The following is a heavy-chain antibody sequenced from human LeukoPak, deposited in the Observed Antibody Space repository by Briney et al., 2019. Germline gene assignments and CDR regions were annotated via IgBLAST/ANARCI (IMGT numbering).Heavy chain of an antibody. D-gene: IGHD3-10*01. V-gene: IGHV3-23*01. J-gene: IGHJ4*02. CDR1: GSTFSSYA. CDR2: ISGSGGST. CDR3: AKPLWFGELTSTSFDY. Sequence: GGSLRLSCAAPGSTFSSYAMSWVRQAPGKGLAWVSAISGSGGSTYYADSVKGRFTIFRDNSKNTLYLQMNSLRAEDTAVYYCAKPLWFGELTSTSFDYWGQGTLVTVSS.